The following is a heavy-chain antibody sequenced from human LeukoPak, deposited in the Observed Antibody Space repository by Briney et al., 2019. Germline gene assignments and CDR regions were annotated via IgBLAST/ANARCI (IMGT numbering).Heavy chain of an antibody. CDR3: ARGAYGDYDS. D-gene: IGHD4-17*01. CDR2: ISAGADST. Sequence: GGSLRLSCAASTFTFSSYAMSWVRLAPGKGLEWVSTISAGADSTYYADSVQGRFTTSRDNSKNTLFLQMSGLRAEDTAVYFCARGAYGDYDSWGRGTLVTVSS. J-gene: IGHJ5*01. CDR1: TFTFSSYA. V-gene: IGHV3-23*01.